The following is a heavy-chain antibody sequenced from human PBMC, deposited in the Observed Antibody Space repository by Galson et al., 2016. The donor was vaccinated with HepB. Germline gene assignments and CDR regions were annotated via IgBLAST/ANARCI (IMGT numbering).Heavy chain of an antibody. V-gene: IGHV1-69*06. J-gene: IGHJ4*02. CDR1: GGTVSNYA. D-gene: IGHD4-23*01. CDR2: IIPIYGTT. Sequence: SVKVSCKASGGTVSNYAFIWVRQAPGQGLEWMGGIIPIYGTTTYAQKFQGRVTVIADKSTSTAYMELSILRSEDTAVYYCARVEFDDGDNSAPPAYWGQGTLVTVSS. CDR3: ARVEFDDGDNSAPPAY.